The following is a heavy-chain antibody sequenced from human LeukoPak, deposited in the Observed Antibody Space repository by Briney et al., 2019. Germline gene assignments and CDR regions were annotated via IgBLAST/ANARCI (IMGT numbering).Heavy chain of an antibody. CDR1: GFTFSSYA. D-gene: IGHD2-8*01. CDR2: ISGSDDIT. J-gene: IGHJ4*02. CDR3: ARESPEWRYFDY. Sequence: GGSLRLSCAASGFTFSSYAMSWVRQAPGKGLEWVSTISGSDDITYYADSVKGRFTISRDNAKNSLYLQMNSLRAEDTAVYYCARESPEWRYFDYWGQGTLVTVSS. V-gene: IGHV3-23*01.